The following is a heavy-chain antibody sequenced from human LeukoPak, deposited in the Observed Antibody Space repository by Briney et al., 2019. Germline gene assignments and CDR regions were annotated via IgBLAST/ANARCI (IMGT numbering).Heavy chain of an antibody. Sequence: PGMSLRLSCAASGFTFSNYALHWVRQVPGKGLEWVAVILHDGSNKYADSVKGRFTISRDNAKNSLYLQMNSLRAEDTALYYCAKDMVRGQGAPGYFDYWGQGTLVTVSS. CDR2: ILHDGSNK. J-gene: IGHJ4*02. D-gene: IGHD3-10*01. CDR3: AKDMVRGQGAPGYFDY. CDR1: GFTFSNYA. V-gene: IGHV3-30*04.